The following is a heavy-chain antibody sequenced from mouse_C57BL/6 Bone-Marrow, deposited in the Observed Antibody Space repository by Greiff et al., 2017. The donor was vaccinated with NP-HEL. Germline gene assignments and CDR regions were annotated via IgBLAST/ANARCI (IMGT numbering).Heavy chain of an antibody. CDR2: IDPSDSYT. D-gene: IGHD3-2*02. CDR1: GYTFTSYW. CDR3: ARFRSSGYEGYFDY. Sequence: QVQLQQPGAELVKPGASVKLSCKASGYTFTSYWMQWVKQRPGQGLEWIGEIDPSDSYTNYNQKFKGKATLTVDTSSSTAYMQLSSLTSEDSAVYYCARFRSSGYEGYFDYWGQGTTLTVSS. V-gene: IGHV1-50*01. J-gene: IGHJ2*01.